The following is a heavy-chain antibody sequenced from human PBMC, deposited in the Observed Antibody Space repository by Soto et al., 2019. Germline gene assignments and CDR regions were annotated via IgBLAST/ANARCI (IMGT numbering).Heavy chain of an antibody. CDR3: ARERPDGARLDP. CDR2: IYYSGST. CDR1: GGSISSGDYY. Sequence: QVQLQESGPGLVKPSQTLSLTCTVSGGSISSGDYYWSWIRQPPGKGLEWIGYIYYSGSTYYNPALKSRVSITVDXSKNQFSLKRSSVTAADPAVYYCARERPDGARLDPWGQGTLVTASS. D-gene: IGHD6-6*01. V-gene: IGHV4-30-4*01. J-gene: IGHJ5*02.